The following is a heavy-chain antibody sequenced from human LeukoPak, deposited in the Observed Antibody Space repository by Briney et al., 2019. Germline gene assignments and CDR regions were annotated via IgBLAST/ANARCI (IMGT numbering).Heavy chain of an antibody. Sequence: SVKVSCKASGYTFTSYGISWVRQAPGQGLEWMGWISAYNGNTNYAQKVQGRVTMTTDTSTSTAYMELRSLRSDDTAVYYCATLGSTYSESYFHHWGQGTRVTVSS. CDR3: ATLGSTYSESYFHH. J-gene: IGHJ1*01. V-gene: IGHV1-18*01. CDR2: ISAYNGNT. D-gene: IGHD7-27*01. CDR1: GYTFTSYG.